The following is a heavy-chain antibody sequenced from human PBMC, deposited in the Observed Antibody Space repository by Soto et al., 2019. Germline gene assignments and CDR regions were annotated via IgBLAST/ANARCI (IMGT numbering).Heavy chain of an antibody. CDR1: GGSFSGYY. V-gene: IGHV4-34*01. D-gene: IGHD3-10*01. Sequence: SETLSLTCAVYGGSFSGYYWSWIRQPPGKGLEWIGEINHSGSTNYNPSLKSRVTISVDTSKNQFSLKLSSVTAADTAVYYCARDLREYYYGSGSYSYYYYYYMDAWGKGTTVTVSS. CDR2: INHSGST. CDR3: ARDLREYYYGSGSYSYYYYYYMDA. J-gene: IGHJ6*03.